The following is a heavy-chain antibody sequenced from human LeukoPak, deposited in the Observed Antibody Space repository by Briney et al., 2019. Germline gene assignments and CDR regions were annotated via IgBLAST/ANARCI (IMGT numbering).Heavy chain of an antibody. Sequence: ASVKVSCKASGYTFTNYGFNWVRQAPGQGLEWMGNSAYNGNTNYAQKFQDRVTMTTDTSTSTAYMELRSLRSDDTAVYYCARYNSMFRGVTTSDYWGQGTLVTVSS. CDR2: NSAYNGNT. CDR1: GYTFTNYG. D-gene: IGHD3-10*01. J-gene: IGHJ4*02. V-gene: IGHV1-18*01. CDR3: ARYNSMFRGVTTSDY.